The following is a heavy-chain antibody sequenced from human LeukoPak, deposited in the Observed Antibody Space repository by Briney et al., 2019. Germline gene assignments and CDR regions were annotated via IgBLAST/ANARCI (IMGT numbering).Heavy chain of an antibody. CDR2: INPSGGST. V-gene: IGHV1-46*01. CDR1: GYTFTSYG. J-gene: IGHJ5*02. D-gene: IGHD3-22*01. CDR3: ARGPDNYYDSSNNWFDP. Sequence: ASVTVSCKASGYTFTSYGVSWVRQAPGQGLEWMGIINPSGGSTSYAQKFQGRVTMTRDTSTSTVYMELSSLRSEDTAVYYCARGPDNYYDSSNNWFDPWGQGTLVTVSS.